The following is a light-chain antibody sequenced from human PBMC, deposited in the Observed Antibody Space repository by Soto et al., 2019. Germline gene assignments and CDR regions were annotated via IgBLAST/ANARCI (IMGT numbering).Light chain of an antibody. V-gene: IGKV1-5*03. J-gene: IGKJ4*01. Sequence: GDRVTITCRASQRISNWLAWYQQKPGKAPKLLIYEASILQSGVPSRFSGSGSGTEFTLTISSLQPDDFATYYCQHFLSYPLTFGGGTKVDIK. CDR1: QRISNW. CDR3: QHFLSYPLT. CDR2: EAS.